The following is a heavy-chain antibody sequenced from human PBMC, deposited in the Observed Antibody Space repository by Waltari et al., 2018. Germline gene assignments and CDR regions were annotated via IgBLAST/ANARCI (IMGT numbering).Heavy chain of an antibody. CDR1: GYTFTGYY. J-gene: IGHJ4*02. Sequence: QVQLVQSGAEVKKPGASVKVSCQASGYTFTGYYMPLVRLAPGQGLEWMGWINPNSGGTNYAQKFQGRVTMTRDTSISTAYMELSRLRSDDTAVYYCARDPPWEVGATTGFDYWGQGTLVTVSS. V-gene: IGHV1-2*02. CDR3: ARDPPWEVGATTGFDY. D-gene: IGHD1-26*01. CDR2: INPNSGGT.